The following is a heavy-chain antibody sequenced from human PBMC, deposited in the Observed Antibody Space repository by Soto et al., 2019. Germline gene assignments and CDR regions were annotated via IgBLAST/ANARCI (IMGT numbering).Heavy chain of an antibody. Sequence: QVQLVESGGGVVQPGRSLRLSCAASGFTFSSYGMHWVRQAPGKGLEWVAVISYDGSNKYYADSVKGRFTISRDNSKNTLYLQMYSLRAEDTAVYYCAKDRGSYYFDYWGQGTLVTVSS. J-gene: IGHJ4*02. CDR2: ISYDGSNK. V-gene: IGHV3-30*18. D-gene: IGHD1-26*01. CDR3: AKDRGSYYFDY. CDR1: GFTFSSYG.